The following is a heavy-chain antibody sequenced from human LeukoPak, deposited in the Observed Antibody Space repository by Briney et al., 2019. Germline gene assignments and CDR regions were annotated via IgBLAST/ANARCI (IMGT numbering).Heavy chain of an antibody. CDR1: GFTFDDYA. J-gene: IGHJ4*02. CDR3: AKAANLGPYYFDY. V-gene: IGHV3-9*01. Sequence: GGSLRLSCAASGFTFDDYAMHWVRQAPGKGLEWVSGISWNSGSIGYADSVKGRFTISRDNAKNSLYLQMNSLRAEDTAVYYCAKAANLGPYYFDYWGQGTLVTVSS. CDR2: ISWNSGSI.